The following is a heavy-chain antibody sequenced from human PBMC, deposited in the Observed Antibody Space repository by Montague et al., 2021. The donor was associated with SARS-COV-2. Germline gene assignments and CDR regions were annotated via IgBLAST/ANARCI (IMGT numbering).Heavy chain of an antibody. J-gene: IGHJ2*01. V-gene: IGHV4-39*02. CDR2: IYYSGNN. CDR3: AREDAGDGYFDV. CDR1: GGSISSSSYY. Sequence: SETLSLTCTVSGGSISSSSYYWGWIRQPPGKGPEWIGCIYYSGNNFYNPSLRSRVTMSVDTSKNQFSLRLSSVTAADTAVFYCAREDAGDGYFDVWGQGTLVTVSS. D-gene: IGHD1-1*01.